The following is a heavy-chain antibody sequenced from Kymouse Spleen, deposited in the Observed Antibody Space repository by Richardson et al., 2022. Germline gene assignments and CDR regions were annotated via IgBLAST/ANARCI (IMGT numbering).Heavy chain of an antibody. CDR3: ASNSGSFYYYYYGMDV. J-gene: IGHJ6*02. CDR2: IYYSGST. D-gene: IGHD1-26*01. V-gene: IGHV4-39*01. CDR1: GGSISSSSYY. Sequence: QLQLQESGPGLVKPSETLSLTCTVSGGSISSSSYYWGWIRQPPGKGLEWIGSIYYSGSTYYNPSLKSRVTISVDTSKNQFSLKLSSVTAADTAVYYCASNSGSFYYYYYGMDVWGQGTTVTVSS.